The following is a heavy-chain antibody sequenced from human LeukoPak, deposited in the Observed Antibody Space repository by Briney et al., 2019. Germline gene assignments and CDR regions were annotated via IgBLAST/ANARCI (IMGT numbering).Heavy chain of an antibody. J-gene: IGHJ2*01. CDR3: AKDSGSYSYWYLDL. D-gene: IGHD1-26*01. Sequence: GGSLRLSCAASGFTFDDDVMHWVRQAPGTGLEWVSGISWNSGQIGYADSVKGRFTISRDNAKNSLYLQMNSLGIEDTALYYCAKDSGSYSYWYLDLWGRGTLVTVSS. CDR1: GFTFDDDV. V-gene: IGHV3-9*01. CDR2: ISWNSGQI.